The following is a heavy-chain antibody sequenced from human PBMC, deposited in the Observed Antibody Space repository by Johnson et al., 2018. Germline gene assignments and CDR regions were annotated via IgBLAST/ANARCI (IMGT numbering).Heavy chain of an antibody. V-gene: IGHV3-74*01. Sequence: EVQLVESAGGLVQPGGSLRLSCAVSGFTFSNHWLHWVRQAPGTGLVWVSRINSDGSSTSYADSVKGRLTISRDNTKNPLHRQMNSLRAEDTAVYYCAREHYANTGMDGWGQGTTVTVSS. CDR1: GFTFSNHW. CDR3: AREHYANTGMDG. D-gene: IGHD3-16*01. CDR2: INSDGSST. J-gene: IGHJ6*02.